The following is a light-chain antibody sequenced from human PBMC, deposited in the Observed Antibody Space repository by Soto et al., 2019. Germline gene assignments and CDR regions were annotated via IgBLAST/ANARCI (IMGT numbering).Light chain of an antibody. Sequence: QSGLTQPASVSGSPGQSITISCTGTSSDVGGYNFVSWYQQYPGKAPKLIIFDVSNRPSGVSDRFSGSKSGDTASLTISGLHTEDEADYYCNSYTSSSRPNYVFGTGTKVTVL. CDR1: SSDVGGYNF. J-gene: IGLJ1*01. CDR2: DVS. V-gene: IGLV2-14*01. CDR3: NSYTSSSRPNYV.